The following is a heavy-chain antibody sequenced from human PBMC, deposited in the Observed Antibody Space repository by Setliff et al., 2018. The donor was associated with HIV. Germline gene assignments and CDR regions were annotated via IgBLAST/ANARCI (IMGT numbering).Heavy chain of an antibody. Sequence: SETLSLTCAVYGGSFSDYYWSWIRQPPGKGLEWIGEINHSGSTNYNPSLKRRVTISIDTSKNQFSLNLTSVTAADTAVYYCARSALYGDNFRIFWYFDVWGRGTLVTVSS. V-gene: IGHV4-34*01. CDR3: ARSALYGDNFRIFWYFDV. D-gene: IGHD4-17*01. J-gene: IGHJ2*01. CDR2: INHSGST. CDR1: GGSFSDYY.